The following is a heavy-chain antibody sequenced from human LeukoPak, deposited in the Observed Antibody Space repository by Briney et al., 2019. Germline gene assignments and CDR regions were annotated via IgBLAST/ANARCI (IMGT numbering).Heavy chain of an antibody. Sequence: GGSLRLSCAASGFTFSSYAMSWVRQAPGKGLEWVSAISGSGGSTYYADSVKGRFTISGDNSKNTLYLQMNSLRAEDTAVYYCANARGYSSSWYYWGQGTLVTVSS. V-gene: IGHV3-23*01. D-gene: IGHD6-13*01. CDR2: ISGSGGST. CDR3: ANARGYSSSWYY. J-gene: IGHJ4*02. CDR1: GFTFSSYA.